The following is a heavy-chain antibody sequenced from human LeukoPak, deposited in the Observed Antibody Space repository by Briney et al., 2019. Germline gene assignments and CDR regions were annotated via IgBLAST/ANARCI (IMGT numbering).Heavy chain of an antibody. CDR3: ARHALPTAMDPPYYFDY. V-gene: IGHV4-59*01. Sequence: SETLSLTCTVSGGSISSYYWSWIRQPPGKGLEWIGYIYYSGSTNYNPSLKSRATISVDTSKNQFSLKLSSVTAADTAVYCCARHALPTAMDPPYYFDYWGQGTLVTVSS. D-gene: IGHD5-18*01. CDR2: IYYSGST. J-gene: IGHJ4*02. CDR1: GGSISSYY.